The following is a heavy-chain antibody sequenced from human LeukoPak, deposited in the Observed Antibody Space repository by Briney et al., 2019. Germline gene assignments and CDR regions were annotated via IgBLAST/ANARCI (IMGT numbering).Heavy chain of an antibody. D-gene: IGHD3-16*01. Sequence: GGSLRFSCAASGFTFSDHYMDWVRQAPGKGLEWVGRSRDKAYSYTTEYAASVRGRFTISRDDSKNSLYLQLNSLKTEDTAVYYCVRGTLVGDRRLFDYWGQGTLVTVSS. V-gene: IGHV3-72*01. CDR1: GFTFSDHY. J-gene: IGHJ4*02. CDR3: VRGTLVGDRRLFDY. CDR2: SRDKAYSYTT.